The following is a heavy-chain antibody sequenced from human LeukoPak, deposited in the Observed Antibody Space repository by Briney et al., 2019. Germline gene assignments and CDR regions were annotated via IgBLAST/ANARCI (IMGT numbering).Heavy chain of an antibody. V-gene: IGHV3-48*01. D-gene: IGHD6-13*01. J-gene: IGHJ4*02. CDR1: GFSVSDNN. Sequence: GGSLRLSCAVSGFSVSDNNMNWVRQAPGKGLEWVSYIDGSISLIYYADSVKGRFTISRDDAKNSLYLQMNSLRAEDTAVYYCAKDFSVAAAVPPYFDYWGQGTLVTVSS. CDR2: IDGSISLI. CDR3: AKDFSVAAAVPPYFDY.